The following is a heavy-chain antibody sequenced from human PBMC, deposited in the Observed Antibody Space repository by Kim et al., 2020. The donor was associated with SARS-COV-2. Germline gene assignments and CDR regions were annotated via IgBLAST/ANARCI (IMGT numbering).Heavy chain of an antibody. J-gene: IGHJ4*02. D-gene: IGHD1-1*01. CDR2: FTPSGGNT. Sequence: ASVKVSCKASGYAFITSHIHWVRQVPGQGLEWMGMFTPSGGNTVFAQRFQGRVTMAGDTSTSTAYMELSSLRSEDTAVYYCGRDLHNSWCIDHWGQGTLVTVSS. V-gene: IGHV1-46*01. CDR1: GYAFITSH. CDR3: GRDLHNSWCIDH.